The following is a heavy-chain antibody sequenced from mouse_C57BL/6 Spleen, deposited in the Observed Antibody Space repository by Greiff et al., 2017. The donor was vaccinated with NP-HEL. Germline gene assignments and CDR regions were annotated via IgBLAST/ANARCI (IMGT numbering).Heavy chain of an antibody. D-gene: IGHD2-1*01. CDR2: IDPEDGET. V-gene: IGHV14-2*01. CDR1: GFNITDYY. J-gene: IGHJ3*01. CDR3: AREDGNYPAWFAY. Sequence: EVQRVESGAELVKPGASVKLSCTASGFNITDYYMHWVKQRTEQGLEWIGRIDPEDGETKYAPKFQGKATITADTSSNTAYLQLSSLTSEDTAVYYCAREDGNYPAWFAYWGQGTLVTVSA.